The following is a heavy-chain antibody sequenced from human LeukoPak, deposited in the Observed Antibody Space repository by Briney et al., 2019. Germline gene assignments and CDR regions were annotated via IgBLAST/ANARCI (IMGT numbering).Heavy chain of an antibody. CDR3: ARVVPVHEYYNSYMDV. Sequence: GGSLRLSCEASGFPFMTYAMNWIRQSPGKGLEWVAFLTRCSSNIQYAESVKGRFTISRDNGKDSLFLQMNSLRAEDTAVYYCARVVPVHEYYNSYMDVWGKGTTVTVSS. CDR2: LTRCSSNI. D-gene: IGHD1-1*01. J-gene: IGHJ6*03. V-gene: IGHV3-48*01. CDR1: GFPFMTYA.